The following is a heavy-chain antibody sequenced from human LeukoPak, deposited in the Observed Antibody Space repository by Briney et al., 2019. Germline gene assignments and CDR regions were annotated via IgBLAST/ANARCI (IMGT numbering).Heavy chain of an antibody. V-gene: IGHV3-74*01. CDR2: INSDGSWT. Sequence: GGSLRLSCAASGNYWMHWVRQAPGKGLVWVSHINSDGSWTSYADSVKGRFTISKDNAKNTVYLQMNSLRAEDTAVYYCTRDFDFSSAIWGQGTLVTVSS. CDR1: GNYW. J-gene: IGHJ4*02. CDR3: TRDFDFSSAI. D-gene: IGHD3-3*01.